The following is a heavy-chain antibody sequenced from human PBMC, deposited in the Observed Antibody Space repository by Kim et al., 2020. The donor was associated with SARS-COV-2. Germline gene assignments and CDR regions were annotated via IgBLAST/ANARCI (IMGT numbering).Heavy chain of an antibody. CDR1: GFTFDDYG. CDR2: ISRNSRDI. V-gene: IGHV3-9*01. J-gene: IGHJ6*02. Sequence: GGSLRLSCTASGFTFDDYGMHWVRQAPGKGLEWVSGISRNSRDIGYADSVKGRFTISRDNAKNSLYLQMNSLRAEDTALYYCAKKGATSATGYSNYYYGMDVWGPGTTVTVSS. D-gene: IGHD2-15*01. CDR3: AKKGATSATGYSNYYYGMDV.